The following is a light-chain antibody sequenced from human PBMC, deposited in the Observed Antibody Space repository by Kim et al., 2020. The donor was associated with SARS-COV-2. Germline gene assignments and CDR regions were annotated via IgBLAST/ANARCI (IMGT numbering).Light chain of an antibody. CDR3: QQYKNWPPLT. CDR1: QSVSSN. Sequence: SPGERAPLSCRARQSVSSNLAWYQQKPGQAPGLLIYGASTRATGIPARFSGSGSGTEFTLTISSLQSEDFAVYYCQQYKNWPPLTFGGGTKVDIK. J-gene: IGKJ4*01. V-gene: IGKV3-15*01. CDR2: GAS.